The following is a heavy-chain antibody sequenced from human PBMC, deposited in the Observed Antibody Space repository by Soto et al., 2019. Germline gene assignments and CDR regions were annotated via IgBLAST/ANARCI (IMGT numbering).Heavy chain of an antibody. V-gene: IGHV3-53*01. Sequence: EVQLVESGGGLVQPGGSLRLSCAASGFTVSSNYMSWVRQAPGRGLEWVSGIFSGEDVYYADSVKGRFTISRDDSKTTWYLSMNSLSDEDTAMYYCTRSPPRCCQSESWGQGTPVTVSS. CDR1: GFTVSSNY. CDR3: TRSPPRCCQSES. CDR2: IFSGEDV. D-gene: IGHD3-3*01. J-gene: IGHJ4*02.